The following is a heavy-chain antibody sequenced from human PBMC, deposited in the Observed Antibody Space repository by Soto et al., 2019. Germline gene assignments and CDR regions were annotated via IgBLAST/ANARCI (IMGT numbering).Heavy chain of an antibody. D-gene: IGHD6-25*01. Sequence: QLQLQESGPGLVKPSETLSLTCTVSGGSISSSSYYWGWIRQPPGKGLEWIGSIYYSGSTYYNPSLKSRVTISVDTSKNQCSLKLSSVTAADTAVYYCARRGGTYYYYGMDVWGQGTTVTVSS. J-gene: IGHJ6*02. CDR2: IYYSGST. V-gene: IGHV4-39*01. CDR3: ARRGGTYYYYGMDV. CDR1: GGSISSSSYY.